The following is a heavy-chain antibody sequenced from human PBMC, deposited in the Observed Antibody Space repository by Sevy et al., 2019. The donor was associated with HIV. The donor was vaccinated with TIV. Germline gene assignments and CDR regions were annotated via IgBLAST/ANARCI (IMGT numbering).Heavy chain of an antibody. CDR2: IRSKTYGGTT. J-gene: IGHJ4*02. CDR3: TRDRLRYFDS. D-gene: IGHD3-9*01. Sequence: GGSLRLSCTGSGFTFGNYAVSCVRQAPGKGLEWVGFIRSKTYGGTTEYAASVEGRFTVSRDDSKSIAYLQMNSLKTEDTAVYYCTRDRLRYFDSWGQGTLVTVSS. V-gene: IGHV3-49*04. CDR1: GFTFGNYA.